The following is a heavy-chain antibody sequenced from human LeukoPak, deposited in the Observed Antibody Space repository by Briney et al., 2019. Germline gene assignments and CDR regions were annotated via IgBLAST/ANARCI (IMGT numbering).Heavy chain of an antibody. CDR2: IYTSGST. J-gene: IGHJ4*02. CDR3: ARGRDGYNFLNRGEYYYFDY. V-gene: IGHV4-61*02. CDR1: GGSISSGTYY. D-gene: IGHD5-24*01. Sequence: PSETLSLTCTVSGGSISSGTYYWSWIRQPAGKGLEWIGRIYTSGSTNYNPSLKSRVTISVDMSKNQFSLRLNSVTAADTAVYYCARGRDGYNFLNRGEYYYFDYWGQGTLVTVSS.